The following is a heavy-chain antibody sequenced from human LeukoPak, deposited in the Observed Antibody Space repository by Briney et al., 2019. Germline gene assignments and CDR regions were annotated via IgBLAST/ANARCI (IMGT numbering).Heavy chain of an antibody. V-gene: IGHV3-15*01. Sequence: GGSLRLSCAASGFTFSKVWMSWVRQAPGKGREWVGHIKSKTDGRTIDYAAPVKGRFTISRDDSKDTLFLQVNSLKTEDTAVYYCTTDLSELDHSGYYAKYFHHWGQGTLVSVSS. CDR3: TTDLSELDHSGYYAKYFHH. J-gene: IGHJ1*01. CDR2: IKSKTDGRTI. CDR1: GFTFSKVW. D-gene: IGHD3-22*01.